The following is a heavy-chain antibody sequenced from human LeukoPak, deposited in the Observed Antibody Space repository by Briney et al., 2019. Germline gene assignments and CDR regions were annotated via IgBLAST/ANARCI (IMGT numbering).Heavy chain of an antibody. J-gene: IGHJ5*01. D-gene: IGHD3-10*01. Sequence: ASVKVSCKASGYTFTKYGLGWVRQAPGQGLEWMGWNSTYNGDTYFAQKVQGRVTMTTETTTATGYMELRSLRSDDTAVYYCARTPNYGSGSLFFWFDSWGQGTLVTVSS. CDR1: GYTFTKYG. CDR3: ARTPNYGSGSLFFWFDS. V-gene: IGHV1-18*01. CDR2: NSTYNGDT.